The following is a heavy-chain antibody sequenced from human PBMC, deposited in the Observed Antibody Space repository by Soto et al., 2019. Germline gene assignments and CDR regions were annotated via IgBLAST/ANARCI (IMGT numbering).Heavy chain of an antibody. D-gene: IGHD3-22*01. J-gene: IGHJ5*02. CDR2: MNPNNGNT. CDR3: ARVPYYDDSSGYSNWFDP. CDR1: GYTFTNYD. V-gene: IGHV1-8*01. Sequence: QVQLVQSGAEVKKPGASVKVSCKASGYTFTNYDINWVRQATGQGLEWMGWMNPNNGNTGYAQKFQGRVTMTRNNSIITAYMELSSLRSEDTAVYYCARVPYYDDSSGYSNWFDPWGQGTLVTVSS.